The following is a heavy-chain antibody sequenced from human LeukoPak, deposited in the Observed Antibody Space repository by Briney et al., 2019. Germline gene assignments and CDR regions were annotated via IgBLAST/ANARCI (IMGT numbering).Heavy chain of an antibody. CDR1: GFTFSSYA. CDR3: SARPDY. D-gene: IGHD6-6*01. Sequence: PGGSLRLSSAASGFTFSSYAMTWVRQAPGKGLEWVSSISGSGYYTNYEGSVKGRFTISRDNSKNTLYLQMNSLRAEDTAVYYGSARPDYWGQGTLVTVSS. CDR2: ISGSGYYT. J-gene: IGHJ4*02. V-gene: IGHV3-23*01.